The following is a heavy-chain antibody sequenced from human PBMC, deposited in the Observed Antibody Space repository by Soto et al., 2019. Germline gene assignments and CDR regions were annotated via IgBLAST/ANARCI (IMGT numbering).Heavy chain of an antibody. J-gene: IGHJ5*02. CDR2: INPNSGGT. CDR1: GYTFTGYY. D-gene: IGHD3-10*01. CDR3: ARSDDVLLWFGEPQGWFDP. Sequence: ASVKVSCKASGYTFTGYYMHWVRQAPGQGLEWMGWINPNSGGTNYAQKFQGWVTMTRDTSISTAYMELSRLRSDDTAVYYCARSDDVLLWFGEPQGWFDPWGQGTLVTVSS. V-gene: IGHV1-2*04.